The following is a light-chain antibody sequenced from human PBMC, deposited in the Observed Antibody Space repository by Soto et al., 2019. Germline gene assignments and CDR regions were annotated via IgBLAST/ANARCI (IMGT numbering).Light chain of an antibody. V-gene: IGLV2-11*01. CDR2: DVN. Sequence: QSALTQPRSVSGSPGQSVSISCTGTSSDVGGYNYVSWYQQHPGKAPKVIIYDVNKRPSGVPDRFSGSKSGSTASLTISGLQGEDEADYYCCSYAGSSWVFGGGTKLTVL. CDR3: CSYAGSSWV. J-gene: IGLJ3*02. CDR1: SSDVGGYNY.